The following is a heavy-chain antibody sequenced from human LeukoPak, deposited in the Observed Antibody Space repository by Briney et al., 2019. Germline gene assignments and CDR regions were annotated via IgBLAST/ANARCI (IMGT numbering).Heavy chain of an antibody. D-gene: IGHD4-17*01. CDR1: GFTVSSNY. J-gene: IGHJ4*02. V-gene: IGHV3-66*02. CDR3: ARETNNGDIDY. CDR2: IYSGGST. Sequence: GGSLRLSCAASGFTVSSNYMSWVRQAPGKGLECVSVIYSGGSTYYADSVKGRFTISRDNSKNTLYLQMNSLRAEDTAVYYCARETNNGDIDYWGQGTLVTVSS.